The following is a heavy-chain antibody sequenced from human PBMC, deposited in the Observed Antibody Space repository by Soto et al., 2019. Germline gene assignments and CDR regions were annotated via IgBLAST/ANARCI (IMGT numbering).Heavy chain of an antibody. Sequence: EASVKVSCKASGGTFSSYAISWVRQAPGQGLEWMGGIIPIFGTANYAQKFQGRVTITADESTSTAYMELSSLRSEDTAVYYCARDRRWELLWWFDPWGQGTLVTVSS. CDR2: IIPIFGTA. J-gene: IGHJ5*02. CDR3: ARDRRWELLWWFDP. D-gene: IGHD1-26*01. CDR1: GGTFSSYA. V-gene: IGHV1-69*13.